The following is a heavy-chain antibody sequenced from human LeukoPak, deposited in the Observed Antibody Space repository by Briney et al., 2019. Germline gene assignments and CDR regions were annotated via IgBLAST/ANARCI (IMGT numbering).Heavy chain of an antibody. Sequence: SETLSLTCAVYGGSFSGYYWSWIRQPPGKGLEWIGEINHSGSTNYNPSLKSRVTISVDTSKKQFSLKLTSVTAADTAVYYCASSYYFGSGRLIWGQGTMVTVSS. J-gene: IGHJ3*02. CDR1: GGSFSGYY. CDR3: ASSYYFGSGRLI. CDR2: INHSGST. D-gene: IGHD3-10*01. V-gene: IGHV4-34*01.